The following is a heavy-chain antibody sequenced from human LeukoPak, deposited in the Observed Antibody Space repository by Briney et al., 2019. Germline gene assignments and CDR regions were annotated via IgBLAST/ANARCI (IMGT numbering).Heavy chain of an antibody. D-gene: IGHD3-16*02. CDR3: ARAQIRLGGVIVFDY. CDR1: GYTFTSYG. Sequence: GASVKVSCKASGYTFTSYGISWVRQAPGQGLEWMGWISAYNGNTNYAQKLQGRVTMTTDTSTSTAYMELRSLRSDDTTVYYCARAQIRLGGVIVFDYWGQGTLVTVSS. J-gene: IGHJ4*02. CDR2: ISAYNGNT. V-gene: IGHV1-18*01.